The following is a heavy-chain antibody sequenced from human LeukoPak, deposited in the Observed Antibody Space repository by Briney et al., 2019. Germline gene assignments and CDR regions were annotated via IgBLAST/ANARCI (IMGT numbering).Heavy chain of an antibody. CDR1: GFTFSDYY. Sequence: GGSLRLSCAASGFTFSDYYMNWIRQAPGKGLVWVSHINTDARTTAYADFVKGRFTISRDNAKNTLYLQMNSLRAEDTALYYCVRGQATSWGLDFWGQGTLVTVSS. D-gene: IGHD3-16*01. CDR2: INTDARTT. CDR3: VRGQATSWGLDF. J-gene: IGHJ4*02. V-gene: IGHV3-74*01.